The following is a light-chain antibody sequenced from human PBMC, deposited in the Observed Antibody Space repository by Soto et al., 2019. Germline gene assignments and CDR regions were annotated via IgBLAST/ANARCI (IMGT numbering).Light chain of an antibody. CDR1: GSAVGTYNL. CDR3: CSYVDTSAFVR. Sequence: QSALTQPASISGSHGQSITISCTGTGSAVGTYNLVSWYQQHPGKAPNLIIYEGNKRPSGVSRRFSGSKSANTASLTISGLQAEDEAEYYCCSYVDTSAFVRFGGGTKLTVL. J-gene: IGLJ3*02. CDR2: EGN. V-gene: IGLV2-23*03.